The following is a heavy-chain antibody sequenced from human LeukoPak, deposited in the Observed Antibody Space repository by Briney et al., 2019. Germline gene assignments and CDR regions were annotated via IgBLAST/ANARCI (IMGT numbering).Heavy chain of an antibody. CDR2: ISVRSNYR. D-gene: IGHD3-22*01. CDR1: GLSFSSHW. Sequence: GGSLRLSCAASGLSFSSHWMHWVRQAPGKGLEWVSSISVRSNYRYYADSVRGRFTISRDDARDSLFLQMNSLRAEDTAVYFCVRLRRNNDRSGYYYYYDYWGQGTLVTVSS. CDR3: VRLRRNNDRSGYYYYYDY. J-gene: IGHJ4*02. V-gene: IGHV3-21*01.